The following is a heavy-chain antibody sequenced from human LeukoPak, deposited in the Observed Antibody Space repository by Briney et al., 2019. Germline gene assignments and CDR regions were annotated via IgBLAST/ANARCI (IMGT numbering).Heavy chain of an antibody. J-gene: IGHJ4*02. CDR3: ARSLGYSSGG. Sequence: GGSLRLSCAASGFPFRSHWMHWVRQVPGKGLVWVSHISTDGTTTNYADSVKGRFTISRDNAKDTLYLQLNSLRAEDTAIYYCARSLGYSSGGWGQGTLVAVSS. CDR2: ISTDGTTT. V-gene: IGHV3-74*01. D-gene: IGHD2-15*01. CDR1: GFPFRSHW.